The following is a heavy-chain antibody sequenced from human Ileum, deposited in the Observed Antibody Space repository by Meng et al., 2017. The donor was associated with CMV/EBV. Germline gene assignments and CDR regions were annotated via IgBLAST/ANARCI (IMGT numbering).Heavy chain of an antibody. CDR1: GFTFSRSW. CDR2: IKPDGSG. Sequence: GGSLRLSCAASGFTFSRSWMNWVRQAPGKGLEWVANIKPDGSGDFVDAVKGRFTISRDNAKNSLYLQMNSLRAEDTAVYYCAHGDAFFFEHWGQGSLVTVSS. D-gene: IGHD5-24*01. J-gene: IGHJ4*02. V-gene: IGHV3-7*01. CDR3: AHGDAFFFEH.